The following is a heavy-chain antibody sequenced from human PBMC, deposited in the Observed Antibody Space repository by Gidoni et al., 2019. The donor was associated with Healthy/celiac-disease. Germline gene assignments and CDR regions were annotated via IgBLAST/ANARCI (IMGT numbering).Heavy chain of an antibody. J-gene: IGHJ5*02. V-gene: IGHV4-39*01. CDR2: IYYSGST. D-gene: IGHD3-10*01. CDR1: GGSISSSSYS. Sequence: QLQLQESGPGLVKPSETLSLTCTVSGGSISSSSYSWGWIRQPPGKGLEWIGSIYYSGSTYYNPSLKSRVTISVDTSKNQFSLKLSSVTAADTAVYYCARHFRIGVRGTYGNWFDPWGQGTLVTVSS. CDR3: ARHFRIGVRGTYGNWFDP.